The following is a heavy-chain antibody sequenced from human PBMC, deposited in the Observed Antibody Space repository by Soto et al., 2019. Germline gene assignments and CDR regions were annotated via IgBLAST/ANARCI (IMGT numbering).Heavy chain of an antibody. CDR1: GGSISSYY. D-gene: IGHD5-12*01. Sequence: SETLSLTCTVSGGSISSYYWSWIRQPPGKGLEWIGYIYYSGSTNYNPSLKSRVTISVDTSKNQFSLKLSSVTAADTAVYYCARLRGYSGYDAFDIWGQGTMVTVSS. CDR2: IYYSGST. CDR3: ARLRGYSGYDAFDI. V-gene: IGHV4-59*01. J-gene: IGHJ3*02.